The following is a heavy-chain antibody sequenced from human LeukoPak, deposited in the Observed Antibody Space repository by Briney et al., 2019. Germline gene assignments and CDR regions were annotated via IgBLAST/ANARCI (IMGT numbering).Heavy chain of an antibody. Sequence: SQTLSLTCAISGDSVSSNRATWTWIRQSPSRGLEWLGRTYFRSKWYNDYAVSVKGRITINPDTSKNQFSLQLNSVTPEDTAVYYCARGRGDIDFDFWGQGTLVTVCS. CDR1: GDSVSSNRAT. J-gene: IGHJ4*02. CDR2: TYFRSKWYN. CDR3: ARGRGDIDFDF. V-gene: IGHV6-1*01.